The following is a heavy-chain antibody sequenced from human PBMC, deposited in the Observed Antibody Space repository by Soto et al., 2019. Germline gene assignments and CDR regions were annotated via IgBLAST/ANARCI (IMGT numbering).Heavy chain of an antibody. D-gene: IGHD2-2*01. CDR3: ARVRGHQLLGSSDP. CDR2: IYHSGTT. Sequence: QVQLQESGPGLVKSSQTLSLTCTVSGGSISSGGYYWSWIRQHPGKGLEWIGYIYHSGTTYYNPSVKSRVTISVDTCKNLFSLRLTFVTAGATAVYYCARVRGHQLLGSSDPWGQGTLVTVSS. V-gene: IGHV4-31*03. J-gene: IGHJ5*02. CDR1: GGSISSGGYY.